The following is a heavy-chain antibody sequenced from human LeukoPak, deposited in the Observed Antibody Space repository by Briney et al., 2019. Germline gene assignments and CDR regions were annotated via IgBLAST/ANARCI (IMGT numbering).Heavy chain of an antibody. D-gene: IGHD6-19*01. V-gene: IGHV5-51*01. Sequence: GESLKISCKGSGYSFATYWIGWVRQMPGKGLEWMGIIYPGDSDTRYNPSFQGQVTISADKSISTAYLQWSSLKASDTAMYYCASSLHSSGWSTGHAFDIWGQGTMVTVSS. J-gene: IGHJ3*02. CDR1: GYSFATYW. CDR3: ASSLHSSGWSTGHAFDI. CDR2: IYPGDSDT.